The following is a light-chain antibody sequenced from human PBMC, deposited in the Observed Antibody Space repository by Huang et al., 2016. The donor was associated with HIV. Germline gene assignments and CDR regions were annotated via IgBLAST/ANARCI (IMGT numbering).Light chain of an antibody. CDR1: QSIDNH. CDR3: QQYHNYPGT. CDR2: DAS. V-gene: IGKV1-5*01. Sequence: DIQMIQSPSTLSASVGDRVTITCRASQSIDNHLAWYQQKPGKAPKHLIYDASSLDSGVRSRFSGSGSGTEFTLTISSLQPDNFATCYCQQYHNYPGTFGQGTKVEIK. J-gene: IGKJ1*01.